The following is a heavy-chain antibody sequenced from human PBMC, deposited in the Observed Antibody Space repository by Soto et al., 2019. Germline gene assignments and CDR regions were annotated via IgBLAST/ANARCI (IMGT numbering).Heavy chain of an antibody. D-gene: IGHD3-22*01. Sequence: SETLSLTCAVYGGSVSGYYWSGIRQPPGKGLEWIGEINHSGSTNYNPSLKSRVTISVDTSKNQFSLKLSSVTAADTAVYYCARGLLRYYDSSGYPMANWFDPWGQGTLLTVSS. CDR2: INHSGST. CDR3: ARGLLRYYDSSGYPMANWFDP. V-gene: IGHV4-34*01. CDR1: GGSVSGYY. J-gene: IGHJ5*02.